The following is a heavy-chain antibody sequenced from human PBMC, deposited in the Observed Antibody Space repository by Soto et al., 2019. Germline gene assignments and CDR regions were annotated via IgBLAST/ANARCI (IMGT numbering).Heavy chain of an antibody. CDR2: INAGNGNT. D-gene: IGHD2-8*01. CDR1: GYTFTSYA. CDR3: AREVVLMVREDYFDY. J-gene: IGHJ4*02. V-gene: IGHV1-3*01. Sequence: ASVKVSCKASGYTFTSYAMHWVRQAPGQRLEWMGWINAGNGNTKYSQKFQGRVTITRDTSASTAYMELSSLRSEDTAVYYCAREVVLMVREDYFDYWGQGTLVTVSS.